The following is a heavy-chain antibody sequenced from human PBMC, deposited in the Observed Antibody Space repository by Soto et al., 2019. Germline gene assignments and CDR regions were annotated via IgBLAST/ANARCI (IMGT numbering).Heavy chain of an antibody. CDR1: GYTFTSYY. Sequence: ASVKVSCKASGYTFTSYYMHWVRQAPGQGLEWMGIINPSGGSTSYAQKFQGRVTMTRDTSTSTVYMELSSLRSEDTAVYYCARHRTYYYDSSDAFDIWGQGTMVTVSS. J-gene: IGHJ3*02. D-gene: IGHD3-22*01. CDR2: INPSGGST. CDR3: ARHRTYYYDSSDAFDI. V-gene: IGHV1-46*01.